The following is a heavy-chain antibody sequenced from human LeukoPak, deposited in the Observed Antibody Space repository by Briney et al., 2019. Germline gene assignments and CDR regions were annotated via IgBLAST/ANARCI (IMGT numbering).Heavy chain of an antibody. J-gene: IGHJ4*02. CDR1: GGSFSGYY. CDR3: ARAYKDLGELGFDY. D-gene: IGHD3-16*01. CDR2: INHSGST. V-gene: IGHV4-34*01. Sequence: NTSETLSLTCAVYGGSFSGYYWSWIRQPPGKGLEWIGEINHSGSTNYNPSLKSQVTISLDTSKNQFSLMLSSVTAADTAVYYCARAYKDLGELGFDYWGQGTLVTVSS.